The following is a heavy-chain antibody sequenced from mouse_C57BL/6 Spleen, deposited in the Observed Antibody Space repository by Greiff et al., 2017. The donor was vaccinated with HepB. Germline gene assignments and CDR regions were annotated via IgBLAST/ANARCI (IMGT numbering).Heavy chain of an antibody. V-gene: IGHV1-20*01. CDR3: AREDYYGSSYFDY. CDR2: INPYNGDT. D-gene: IGHD1-1*01. Sequence: EVKLQQSGPELVKPGDSVKISCKASGYSFTGYFMNWVMQSHGKSLEWIGRINPYNGDTFYNQKFKGKATLTVDKSSSTAHMELRSLTSEDSAVYYCAREDYYGSSYFDYWGQGTTLTVSS. J-gene: IGHJ2*01. CDR1: GYSFTGYF.